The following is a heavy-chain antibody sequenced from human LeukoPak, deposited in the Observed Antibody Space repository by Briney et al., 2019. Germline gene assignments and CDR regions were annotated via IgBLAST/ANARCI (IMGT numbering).Heavy chain of an antibody. CDR3: ARGAYFDY. D-gene: IGHD4/OR15-4a*01. CDR2: ISYDGSNK. V-gene: IGHV3-30*01. J-gene: IGHJ4*02. CDR1: GFTFSSYA. Sequence: GGSLRLSCAASGFTFSSYAMHWVRQAPGKGLEWVAVISYDGSNKYYADSVKGRFTISRDNSKNTLYLQMNSLRAEDTAVYYCARGAYFDYWGQGTLVTVSS.